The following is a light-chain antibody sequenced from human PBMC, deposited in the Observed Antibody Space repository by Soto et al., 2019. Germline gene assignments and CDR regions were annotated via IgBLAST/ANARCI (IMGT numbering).Light chain of an antibody. CDR3: QQYASSPLT. CDR1: QTINRDF. J-gene: IGKJ4*01. V-gene: IGKV3-20*01. CDR2: HAS. Sequence: EIVLTQSPGTLSLSPGERAILSCRASQTINRDFLAWYQQKPGQAPRLLIYHASNRATGIPDRFSGSGSGTDFTLTISRLEPEDFANFYCQQYASSPLTFGGGTKVEIK.